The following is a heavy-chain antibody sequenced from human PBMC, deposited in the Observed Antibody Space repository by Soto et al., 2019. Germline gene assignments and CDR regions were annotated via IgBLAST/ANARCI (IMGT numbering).Heavy chain of an antibody. CDR1: SGYITNYY. CDR3: ARRQNWNNLFDT. D-gene: IGHD1-1*01. J-gene: IGHJ5*02. V-gene: IGHV4-59*08. Sequence: SETLSLTCTVSSGYITNYYWSWIRQSPGKGLEWIGCSSSSGSTSYNPSPRSRVTIAIDTCKTQFALRLRSVAAADTAVYYCARRQNWNNLFDTWGQGTLVTVS. CDR2: SSSSGST.